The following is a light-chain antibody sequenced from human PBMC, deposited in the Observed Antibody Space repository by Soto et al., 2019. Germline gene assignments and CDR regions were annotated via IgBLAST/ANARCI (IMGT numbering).Light chain of an antibody. CDR3: SSYTSSNTLVV. CDR1: SSDVGGINS. V-gene: IGLV2-14*01. CDR2: DVS. Sequence: QSVLTQPASVSGSPGQSITISCTGTSSDVGGINSVSWYQQHPGKAPKLMISDVSNRPSGVSNRFSGSKSGNTASPTISGLQAEDEADYYCSSYTSSNTLVVFGGGTQLTVL. J-gene: IGLJ2*01.